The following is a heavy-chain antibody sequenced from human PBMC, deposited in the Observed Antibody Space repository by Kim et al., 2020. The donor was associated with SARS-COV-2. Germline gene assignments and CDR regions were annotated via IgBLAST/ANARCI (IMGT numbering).Heavy chain of an antibody. CDR2: IIPIFGTA. CDR1: GGTFSSYA. D-gene: IGHD5-12*01. CDR3: ARDIDIVATPKFKAGAFDI. Sequence: SVKVSCKASGGTFSSYAISWVRQAPGQGLEWMGGIIPIFGTANYAQKFQGRVTITADESTSTAYMELSSLRSEDTAVYYCARDIDIVATPKFKAGAFDIWGQGTMVTVSS. J-gene: IGHJ3*02. V-gene: IGHV1-69*13.